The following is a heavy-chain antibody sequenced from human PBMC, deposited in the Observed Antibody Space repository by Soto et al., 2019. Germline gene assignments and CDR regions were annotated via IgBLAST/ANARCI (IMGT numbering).Heavy chain of an antibody. CDR3: ARTQSVFDY. J-gene: IGHJ4*02. V-gene: IGHV6-1*01. CDR1: GDSVSSNSGA. Sequence: PSQTLSLTCAISGDSVSSNSGAWNWIRQSPSRGLEWLGRTYYRSKWYSEYAVSVKGRITINPDTSKNQFSLQLNSVTPEDSAGYYCARTQSVFDYWGQGTQVTVSS. CDR2: TYYRSKWYS.